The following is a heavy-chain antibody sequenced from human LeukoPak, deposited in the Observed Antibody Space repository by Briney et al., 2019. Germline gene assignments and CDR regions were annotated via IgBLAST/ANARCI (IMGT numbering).Heavy chain of an antibody. CDR1: GITVSSNY. Sequence: GGSLRLSCVASGITVSSNYMSWVRQAPGKGLEWVSIIYSGGATFYADSVKGRFIISRENSKNTLWLQMNSLRAEDTAVYYCARGGGCHRTNCYWADYWGQGTLVTVSS. J-gene: IGHJ4*02. CDR3: ARGGGCHRTNCYWADY. V-gene: IGHV3-66*01. CDR2: IYSGGAT. D-gene: IGHD2-2*01.